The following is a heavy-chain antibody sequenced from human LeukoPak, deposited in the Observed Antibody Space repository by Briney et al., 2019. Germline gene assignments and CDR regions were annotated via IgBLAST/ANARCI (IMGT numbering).Heavy chain of an antibody. D-gene: IGHD3-3*02. CDR3: ARDDSITSGHFDL. V-gene: IGHV3-48*02. J-gene: IGHJ2*01. CDR1: GFTFSIYN. CDR2: ISSSSDTM. Sequence: SGGSLRLSCAASGFTFSIYNMNWVRQSPRKGLEWVSYISSSSDTMFYPDSVKGRFTISRDNAKNSLYLQMYSLRDEDTAVYYCARDDSITSGHFDLWGRGTLVTVSS.